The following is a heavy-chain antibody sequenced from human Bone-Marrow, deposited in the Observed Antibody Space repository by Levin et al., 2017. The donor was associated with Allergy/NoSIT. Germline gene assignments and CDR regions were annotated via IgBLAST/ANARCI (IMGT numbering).Heavy chain of an antibody. CDR2: IIPIFGTA. D-gene: IGHD3-16*01. J-gene: IGHJ4*02. V-gene: IGHV1-69*13. CDR1: GGTFSSYA. Sequence: ASVKVSCKASGGTFSSYAISWVRQAPGQGLEWMGGIIPIFGTANYAQKFQGRVTITADESTSTAYMELSSLRSEDTAVYYCARSRGAEVWGSPTYYFDYWGQGTLVTVSS. CDR3: ARSRGAEVWGSPTYYFDY.